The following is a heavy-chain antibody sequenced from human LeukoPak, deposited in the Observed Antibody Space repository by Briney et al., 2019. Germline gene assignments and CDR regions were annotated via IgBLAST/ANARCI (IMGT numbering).Heavy chain of an antibody. CDR1: GFTFSSYA. CDR3: ARADCSSTSCYTVDC. V-gene: IGHV3-30*01. Sequence: GGSLRLSCAASGFTFSSYAMHWVRQAPGKGLEWVAVISYDGSNKYYADCVKGRFTISRDNSKNTLYLQMNSLRAEDTAVYYCARADCSSTSCYTVDCWGQGTLVTVSS. CDR2: ISYDGSNK. D-gene: IGHD2-2*02. J-gene: IGHJ4*02.